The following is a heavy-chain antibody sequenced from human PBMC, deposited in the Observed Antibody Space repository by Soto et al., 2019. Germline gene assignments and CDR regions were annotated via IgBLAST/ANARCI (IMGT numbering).Heavy chain of an antibody. V-gene: IGHV3-21*01. CDR1: GFTFSSYS. CDR2: ISSSSSYI. Sequence: KTGGSLRLSCAASGFTFSSYSMNWVRQAPGKGLEWVSSISSSSSYIYYADSVKGRFTISRDNAKNSLYLQMNSLRAEDTAVYYCARDRDIVVVVAGDAFDIWGQGTMVTVSS. CDR3: ARDRDIVVVVAGDAFDI. D-gene: IGHD2-15*01. J-gene: IGHJ3*02.